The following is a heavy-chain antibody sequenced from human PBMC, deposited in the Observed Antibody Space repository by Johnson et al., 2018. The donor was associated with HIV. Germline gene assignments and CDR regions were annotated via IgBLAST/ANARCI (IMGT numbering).Heavy chain of an antibody. CDR3: AKDRGQFGDGVPDAFDI. V-gene: IGHV3-23*04. Sequence: EVQLVESGGGLVKPGGSLRLSCAASGFTLSNAWMSWVRQTPGRGPEWVSTISPSSVRTYHADSVKGRFTIFRANSKNTLYLQMKSLRAEDTAVYYCAKDRGQFGDGVPDAFDIWGQGTMVTVSS. J-gene: IGHJ3*02. CDR2: ISPSSVRT. D-gene: IGHD3-10*01. CDR1: GFTLSNAW.